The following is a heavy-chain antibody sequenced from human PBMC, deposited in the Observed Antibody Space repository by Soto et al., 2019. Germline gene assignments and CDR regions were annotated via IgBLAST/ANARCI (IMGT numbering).Heavy chain of an antibody. CDR2: INPNSGGT. V-gene: IGHV1-2*02. J-gene: IGHJ4*02. CDR3: ARAVSDYGGNSSSAPRV. Sequence: ASVKVSCKASGYTFTGYYMHWVRQAPEQGLEWMGWINPNSGGTNYAQKFQGRVTMTRDTSISTAYMELSRLRSDDTAVYYCARAVSDYGGNSSSAPRVWGQGTLVTVSS. CDR1: GYTFTGYY. D-gene: IGHD4-17*01.